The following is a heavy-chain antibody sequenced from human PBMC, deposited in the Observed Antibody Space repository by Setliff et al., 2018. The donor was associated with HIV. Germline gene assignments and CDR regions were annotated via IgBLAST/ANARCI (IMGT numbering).Heavy chain of an antibody. D-gene: IGHD6-13*01. CDR2: INPNNGET. CDR1: GYTFTGYY. Sequence: ASVKVSCKPSGYTFTGYYVHWVRQAPGQGLEWMGWINPNNGETFYAQKFQGRLTMTEDTSTDTAYMELSSLRSDDTAMYYCATDPGYSSTWYSESFQHWGQGTVVTVSS. V-gene: IGHV1-2*02. J-gene: IGHJ1*01. CDR3: ATDPGYSSTWYSESFQH.